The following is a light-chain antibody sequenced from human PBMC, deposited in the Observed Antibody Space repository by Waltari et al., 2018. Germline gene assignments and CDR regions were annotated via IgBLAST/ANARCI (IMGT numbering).Light chain of an antibody. V-gene: IGKV1-5*03. J-gene: IGKJ1*01. Sequence: DIPMTQSPSTLSASVGDKVTITCRASQRISCWLAWSQQKPGKAPKLLIYRASTLESGVPSRFSGSGSGTDFTLTISSLQPDDSATYYCQQYSAYSWTFGQGTKVEIK. CDR2: RAS. CDR1: QRISCW. CDR3: QQYSAYSWT.